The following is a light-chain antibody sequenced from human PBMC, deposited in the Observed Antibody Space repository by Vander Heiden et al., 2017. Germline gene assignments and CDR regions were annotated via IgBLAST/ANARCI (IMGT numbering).Light chain of an antibody. V-gene: IGLV1-40*01. CDR3: QSYDSSLSGVV. CDR1: SSSIGAGDE. J-gene: IGLJ2*01. Sequence: QSVLTQPPSVSGAPGQRVTISCTGSSSSIGAGDEVNGDQKHQGTAPKLLIYGNGNRPSGVPDRFAGSKSGTSASLAITGLQAEDEADYYCQSYDSSLSGVVFGGGTKLTVL. CDR2: GNG.